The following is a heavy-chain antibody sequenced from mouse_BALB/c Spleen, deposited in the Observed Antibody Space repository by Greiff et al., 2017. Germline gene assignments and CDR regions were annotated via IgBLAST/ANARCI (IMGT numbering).Heavy chain of an antibody. Sequence: EVKVVESGAELVKPGASVKLSCTASGFNIKDTYMHWVKQRPEQGLEWIGRIDPANGNTKYDPKFQGKATITADTSSNTAYLQLSSLTSEDTAVYDCARGAMDYWGQGTSVTVSS. CDR3: ARGAMDY. CDR2: IDPANGNT. V-gene: IGHV14-3*02. J-gene: IGHJ4*01. CDR1: GFNIKDTY.